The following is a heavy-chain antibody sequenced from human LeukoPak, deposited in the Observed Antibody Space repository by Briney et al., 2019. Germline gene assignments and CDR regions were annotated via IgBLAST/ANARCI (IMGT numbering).Heavy chain of an antibody. D-gene: IGHD3-22*01. V-gene: IGHV5-51*01. CDR3: ARHLDYYDSSGYHDYFDY. Sequence: GESLKISCKGSGYSFTSYRIGWVRQMPGKGLGWMGIIYPGDSDTRYSPSFQGQVTISADKSISTAYLQWGSLKASDTAMYYCARHLDYYDSSGYHDYFDYWGQGTLVTVSS. J-gene: IGHJ4*02. CDR2: IYPGDSDT. CDR1: GYSFTSYR.